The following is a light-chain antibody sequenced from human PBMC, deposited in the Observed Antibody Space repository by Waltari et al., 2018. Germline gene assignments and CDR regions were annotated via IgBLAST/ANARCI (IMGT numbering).Light chain of an antibody. V-gene: IGLV2-23*01. J-gene: IGLJ3*02. CDR3: CSYAGRSTWV. Sequence: QSALTQPASVSGSPGQSITISCTGTSSDVGSYKFVSWYQQHPGKAPKLMIYEGTKRPSGVSNRFCGSKSGNTASLTISGLQAEDEADYYCCSYAGRSTWVFGGGTKLTVL. CDR2: EGT. CDR1: SSDVGSYKF.